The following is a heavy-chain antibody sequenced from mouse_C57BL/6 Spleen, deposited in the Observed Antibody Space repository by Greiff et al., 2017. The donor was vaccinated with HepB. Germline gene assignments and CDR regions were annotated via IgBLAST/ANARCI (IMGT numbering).Heavy chain of an antibody. V-gene: IGHV1-72*01. D-gene: IGHD1-1*01. J-gene: IGHJ4*01. CDR1: GYTFTSYW. Sequence: QVQLQQPGAELVKPGASVKLSCKASGYTFTSYWMHWVKQRPGRGLEWIGRIDPNSGGTKYNEKFKSKATLTVDKPSSTAYMQLSSLTSEDSAVYDCARDYYGSSYVRDYYAMDYWGQGTSVTVSS. CDR2: IDPNSGGT. CDR3: ARDYYGSSYVRDYYAMDY.